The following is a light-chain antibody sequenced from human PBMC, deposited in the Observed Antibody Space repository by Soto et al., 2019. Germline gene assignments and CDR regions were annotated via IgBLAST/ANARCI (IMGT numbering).Light chain of an antibody. CDR1: NIGSKS. V-gene: IGLV3-21*04. Sequence: SYELTQPPSVSVAPGKTARITCGGNNIGSKSVHWYQQKPGQAPVLVIYYDSDRPSGIPERFSGSKSGNTATLTIGRVEAGDEADYYCQVWDSSSAHPVFGGGTKLTVL. CDR3: QVWDSSSAHPV. J-gene: IGLJ3*02. CDR2: YDS.